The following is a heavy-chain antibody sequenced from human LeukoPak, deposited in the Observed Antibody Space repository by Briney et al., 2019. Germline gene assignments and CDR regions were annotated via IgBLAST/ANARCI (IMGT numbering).Heavy chain of an antibody. CDR3: ARESSGRY. CDR1: GFTFSSNR. D-gene: IGHD7-27*01. Sequence: GGSLRLSCAASGFTFSSNRMSWVRQAPGKGLEWVANINQDGSDKHYVDSVKGRFTISRDNAKNSLYLQMNSLRAEDTAVYYCARESSGRYWGQGTLVTVSS. V-gene: IGHV3-7*01. J-gene: IGHJ4*02. CDR2: INQDGSDK.